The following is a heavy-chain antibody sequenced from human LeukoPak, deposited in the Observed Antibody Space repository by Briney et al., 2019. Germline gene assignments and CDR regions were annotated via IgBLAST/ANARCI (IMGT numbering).Heavy chain of an antibody. CDR3: ARGDILTGSNP. CDR2: IYYSGST. CDR1: GGSISSYY. Sequence: SETLSLTCTVSGGSISSYYWSWIRQPPGKGLEWIGYIYYSGSTNYNPSLKSRVTISVDTSKNQFSLKLSSVTAADTAVYYCARGDILTGSNPWGQGTLVTVSS. V-gene: IGHV4-59*01. D-gene: IGHD3-9*01. J-gene: IGHJ5*02.